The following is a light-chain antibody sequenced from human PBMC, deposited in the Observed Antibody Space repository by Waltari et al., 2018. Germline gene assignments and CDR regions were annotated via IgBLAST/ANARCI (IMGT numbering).Light chain of an antibody. CDR2: DAS. V-gene: IGKV3-11*01. J-gene: IGKJ2*01. CDR1: QNVNSF. CDR3: QQRGNLPET. Sequence: EMVLTQSPGTLSLSPGDRATLSCRASQNVNSFLAWYQQKRGQAPRLLIYDASKRATGIPDRISGSGSGTDFTLTISSLEPEDFAIYYCQQRGNLPETFGRGTRVEMK.